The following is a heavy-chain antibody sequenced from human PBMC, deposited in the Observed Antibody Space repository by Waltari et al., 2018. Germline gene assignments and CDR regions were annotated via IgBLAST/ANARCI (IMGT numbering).Heavy chain of an antibody. Sequence: QVQLVQSGAEVKKPGSSVKVSCKASGGTFSSYAISWVRQAPGQGLEWMGGIIPIVGTANYAQKFQGRVTITADEATSTAYMELSSLRSEDTAVYYCARDSFGIQLWLGMDYWGQGTLVTVSS. V-gene: IGHV1-69*01. CDR2: IIPIVGTA. J-gene: IGHJ4*02. D-gene: IGHD5-18*01. CDR1: GGTFSSYA. CDR3: ARDSFGIQLWLGMDY.